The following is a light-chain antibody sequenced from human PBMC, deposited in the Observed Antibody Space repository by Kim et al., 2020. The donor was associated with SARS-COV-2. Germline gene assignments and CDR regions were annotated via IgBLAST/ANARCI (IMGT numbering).Light chain of an antibody. CDR3: QQYDSIPWT. V-gene: IGKV4-1*01. CDR2: WAS. J-gene: IGKJ1*01. CDR1: QSVLYSSNNKNY. Sequence: DIVMTQSPDSLAVSLGERATINCKSSQSVLYSSNNKNYLAWYQQKPGQPPKLLVYWASTRESGVPDRFSGSGSGTDFTLTISSLQAEDVAAYYCQQYDSIPWTFGQGTKVE.